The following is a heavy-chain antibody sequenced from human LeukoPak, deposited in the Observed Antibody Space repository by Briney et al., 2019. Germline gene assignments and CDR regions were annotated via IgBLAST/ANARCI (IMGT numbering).Heavy chain of an antibody. J-gene: IGHJ4*02. D-gene: IGHD3-10*01. CDR1: GGSISSSSYY. Sequence: SETLSLTCTVPGGSISSSSYYWGWIRQPPGKGLEWIGSIYYSGSTYYNPSLKSRVTISVDTSKNQFSLKLSSVTAADTAVYYCARSWPGTTYFDYWGQGTLVTVSS. CDR3: ARSWPGTTYFDY. V-gene: IGHV4-39*01. CDR2: IYYSGST.